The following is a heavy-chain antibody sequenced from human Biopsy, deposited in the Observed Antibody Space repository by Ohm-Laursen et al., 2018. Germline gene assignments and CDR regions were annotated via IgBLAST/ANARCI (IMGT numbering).Heavy chain of an antibody. CDR3: AKSYGDYWGDYYYGLDV. V-gene: IGHV3-30*18. D-gene: IGHD4-17*01. J-gene: IGHJ6*02. CDR2: ISYDGSNK. Sequence: SLRLSCAASGISFSRSAMNWARQAPDKGLEWVALISYDGSNKYYADSVKGRFTISRDNSKNTLHLQMNSLRAEDTAIYYCAKSYGDYWGDYYYGLDVWGQGATVTVSS. CDR1: GISFSRSA.